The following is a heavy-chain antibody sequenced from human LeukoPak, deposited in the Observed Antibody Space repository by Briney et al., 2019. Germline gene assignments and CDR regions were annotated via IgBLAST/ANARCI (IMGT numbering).Heavy chain of an antibody. Sequence: PSETLSLTCTVSGGSISSSSYYWGWIRQPPGKGLEWIGSLYYSGSTYYNPSLKSRVTISVDTSKNQFSLKLSSGTAADTAVYYCAYKVYCSTTSFYHAGYWGQGTLVTVSS. V-gene: IGHV4-39*07. J-gene: IGHJ4*02. CDR1: GGSISSSSYY. D-gene: IGHD2-2*01. CDR2: LYYSGST. CDR3: AYKVYCSTTSFYHAGY.